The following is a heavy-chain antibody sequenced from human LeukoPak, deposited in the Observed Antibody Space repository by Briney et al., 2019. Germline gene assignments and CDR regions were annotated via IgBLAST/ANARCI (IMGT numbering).Heavy chain of an antibody. CDR1: GGTFSSYA. D-gene: IGHD3-22*01. Sequence: SVKVSCKASGGTFSSYAISWVRQAPGQGLEWRGRIIPIFGTAKYAQKFQGRVTITADKSTSTAYIELSSLRSQDTAVSYYARDLFDYYDSRRPSIIWGQGTMVPVSS. V-gene: IGHV1-69*06. CDR3: ARDLFDYYDSRRPSII. CDR2: IIPIFGTA. J-gene: IGHJ3*02.